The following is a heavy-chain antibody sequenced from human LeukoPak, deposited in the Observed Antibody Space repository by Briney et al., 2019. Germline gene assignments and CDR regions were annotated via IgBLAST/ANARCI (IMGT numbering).Heavy chain of an antibody. J-gene: IGHJ3*02. D-gene: IGHD4/OR15-4a*01. CDR3: TTFDYAAFLI. CDR2: IKSKTDGGTR. CDR1: GFTSSNAW. V-gene: IGHV3-15*01. Sequence: NPGGSLRLSCAVSGFTSSNAWTSWVRQAPGKGLEWVGRIKSKTDGGTRDYAAPVKGRFTISRDDSKNTLYLQMNSLKTEDTAVYYCTTFDYAAFLIWGQGTMVTVSS.